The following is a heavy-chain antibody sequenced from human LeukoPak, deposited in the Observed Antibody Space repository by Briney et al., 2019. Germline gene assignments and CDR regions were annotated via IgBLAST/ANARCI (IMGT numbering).Heavy chain of an antibody. D-gene: IGHD6-13*01. CDR3: ARGQADIAAAEFWFDP. J-gene: IGHJ5*02. Sequence: SSEILSLTCTVSGGSISSYYWSWIRQPPGKVLEWIGYIYYSGSTNYNPSLKSRVTISVDTSKNQFSLKLSSVTAADTAVYYCARGQADIAAAEFWFDPWGQGTLVTVSS. CDR1: GGSISSYY. V-gene: IGHV4-59*01. CDR2: IYYSGST.